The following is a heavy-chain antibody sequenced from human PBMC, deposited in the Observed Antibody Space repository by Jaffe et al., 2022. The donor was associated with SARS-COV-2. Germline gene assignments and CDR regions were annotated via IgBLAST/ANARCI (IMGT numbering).Heavy chain of an antibody. J-gene: IGHJ6*02. V-gene: IGHV3-7*01. CDR3: ARDRVGVSYPSMDYYGMDV. CDR2: IKQDGSEK. Sequence: EVQLVESGGGLVQPGGSLRLSCAASGFTFSSYWMSWVRQAPGKGLEWVANIKQDGSEKYYVDSVKGRLTISRDNAKNSLYLQMNSLRVEDTAVFYCARDRVGVSYPSMDYYGMDVWGQGTTVTVSS. CDR1: GFTFSSYW. D-gene: IGHD3-10*01.